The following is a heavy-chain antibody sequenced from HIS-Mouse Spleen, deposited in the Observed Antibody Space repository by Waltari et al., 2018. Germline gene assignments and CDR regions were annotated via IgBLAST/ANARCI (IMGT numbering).Heavy chain of an antibody. J-gene: IGHJ4*02. CDR3: AGITVTTRWVGDAY. D-gene: IGHD4-4*01. CDR1: GGSISSSSYY. V-gene: IGHV4-39*07. Sequence: QLQLQESGPGLVKPSETLSLTCTVTGGSISSSSYYWGWIRQPPGKGREWIGSIYYSWGTSYTPSLKIRVTISLETSNNQFSLKLSSVTAADTAVYYCAGITVTTRWVGDAYWGQGTLVTVSS. CDR2: IYYSWGT.